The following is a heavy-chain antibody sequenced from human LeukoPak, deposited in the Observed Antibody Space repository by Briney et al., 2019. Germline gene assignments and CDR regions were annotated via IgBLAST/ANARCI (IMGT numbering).Heavy chain of an antibody. CDR3: AKLIVGATEYFDY. CDR2: ISGSGGST. V-gene: IGHV3-23*01. CDR1: GFTFSSYA. J-gene: IGHJ4*02. Sequence: GRSLRLSCAASGFTFSSYAMSWVRQAPGKGLEWVSAISGSGGSTYYADSVKGRFTISRDNSKNTLYLQMNSLRAEDTAVYYCAKLIVGATEYFDYWGQGTLVTVSS. D-gene: IGHD1-26*01.